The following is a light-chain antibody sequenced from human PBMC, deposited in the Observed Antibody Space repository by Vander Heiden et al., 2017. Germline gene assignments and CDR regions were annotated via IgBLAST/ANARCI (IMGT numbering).Light chain of an antibody. CDR1: KLGDTY. CDR2: QDS. V-gene: IGLV3-1*01. Sequence: SYELTQPPSVSVSPGQTARITCSGDKLGDTYAYWYQQKPGQSPVLVIYQDSKRPSGIPERFSGSNSGNTATLTISGTHTMDEADYYCQAWDSFVVFGGGTKLTVL. J-gene: IGLJ2*01. CDR3: QAWDSFVV.